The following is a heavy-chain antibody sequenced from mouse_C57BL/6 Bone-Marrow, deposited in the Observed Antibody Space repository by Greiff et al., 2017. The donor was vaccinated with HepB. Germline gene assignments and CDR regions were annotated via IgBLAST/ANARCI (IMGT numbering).Heavy chain of an antibody. J-gene: IGHJ3*01. CDR2: ISYSGST. CDR1: GYSITSGYD. CDR3: ARDHYYGSPWFAY. D-gene: IGHD1-1*01. V-gene: IGHV3-1*01. Sequence: DVQLQESGPGMVKPSQSLSLTCTVTGYSITSGYDWHWIRHFPGNKLEWMGYISYSGSTNYNPSLKSRISITHDTSKNHFFLKLNSVTTEDTATYYCARDHYYGSPWFAYWGQGTLVTVSA.